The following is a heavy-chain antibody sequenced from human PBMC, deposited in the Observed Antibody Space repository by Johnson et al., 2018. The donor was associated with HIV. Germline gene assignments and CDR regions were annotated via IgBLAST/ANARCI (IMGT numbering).Heavy chain of an antibody. Sequence: MLLVESGGGLVQPGGSLRLSCAASGFTVSSNYMSWVRQAPGKGLEWVSVIYSGGSTYYADSVKGRFTISRDNSKNTLYLQMNSLRAEDTAVYYCARGISNGNYFEEDAFDMWGQGTMVTGAS. CDR1: GFTVSSNY. CDR2: IYSGGST. CDR3: ARGISNGNYFEEDAFDM. J-gene: IGHJ3*02. D-gene: IGHD1-7*01. V-gene: IGHV3-66*01.